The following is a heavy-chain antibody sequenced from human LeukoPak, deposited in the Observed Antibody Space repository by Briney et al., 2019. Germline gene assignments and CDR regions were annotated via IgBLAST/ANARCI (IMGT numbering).Heavy chain of an antibody. D-gene: IGHD2-2*01. V-gene: IGHV3-23*01. CDR1: GFTFSSYA. CDR2: ISSSGGST. Sequence: PGGSLRLSCAASGFTFSSYAMSWVRQAPGKGLEWVSAISSSGGSTYYADSVKGRFTISRDNSKNTLYLQMNSLRAEDTAVYYCAKGAVVVPADLYNWFDPWGQGTLVTVSS. CDR3: AKGAVVVPADLYNWFDP. J-gene: IGHJ5*02.